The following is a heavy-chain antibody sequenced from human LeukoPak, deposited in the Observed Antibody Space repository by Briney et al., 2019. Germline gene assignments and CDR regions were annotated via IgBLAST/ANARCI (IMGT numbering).Heavy chain of an antibody. V-gene: IGHV3-7*01. D-gene: IGHD3-3*01. CDR3: AREVRHYDFWSGYYPPGGIFDY. CDR2: IKQDGSEK. J-gene: IGHJ4*02. Sequence: GGSLRLSCAASGFTFSSYWMSWVRQAPGKGLEWVANIKQDGSEKYYVDSVKGRFTISRDNAKNSLYLQMNSLRAEDTAVYYCAREVRHYDFWSGYYPPGGIFDYWGQGTLVTVSS. CDR1: GFTFSSYW.